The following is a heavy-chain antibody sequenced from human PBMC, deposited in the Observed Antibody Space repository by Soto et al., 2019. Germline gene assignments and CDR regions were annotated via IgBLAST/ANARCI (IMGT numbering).Heavy chain of an antibody. V-gene: IGHV3-15*07. Sequence: PGGSLRLSCAASGFTFSNAWMNWVRQAPGKGLEWVGRVKSKTDGGTTDYAAPVKGRFTISRDDSKNTLYLQMNSLKTEDTAVYYCTTDPVCISTSCPLVFDYWGQGTLVTVSS. D-gene: IGHD2-2*01. CDR3: TTDPVCISTSCPLVFDY. J-gene: IGHJ4*02. CDR2: VKSKTDGGTT. CDR1: GFTFSNAW.